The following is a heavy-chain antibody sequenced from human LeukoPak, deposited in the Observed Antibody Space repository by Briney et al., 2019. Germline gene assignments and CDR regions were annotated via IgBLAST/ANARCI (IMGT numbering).Heavy chain of an antibody. CDR3: AKDRDWQYGSEASHFDY. J-gene: IGHJ4*02. Sequence: GRSLRLSCAASGFTFDDYAMPWVRQAPGKGLEWVSGISWNSGSIGYADSVKGRFTISRDNAKNSLYLQMNSLRAEDTALYYCAKDRDWQYGSEASHFDYWGQGTLVTVSS. D-gene: IGHD2-2*01. V-gene: IGHV3-9*01. CDR2: ISWNSGSI. CDR1: GFTFDDYA.